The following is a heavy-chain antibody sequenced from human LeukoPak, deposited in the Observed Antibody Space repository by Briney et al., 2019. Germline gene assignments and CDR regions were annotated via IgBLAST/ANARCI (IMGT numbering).Heavy chain of an antibody. Sequence: SETLSLTCTVSGGSISSYYWSWIRQPAGKGLEWIGRIYTSGSTNYNPSLKSRVTISVDTSQNQFSLKLSSVPAADTAVYYCARDGVCSGGSCYSYYYYGMDVWGQGTTVTVSS. CDR1: GGSISSYY. CDR2: IYTSGST. CDR3: ARDGVCSGGSCYSYYYYGMDV. D-gene: IGHD2-15*01. J-gene: IGHJ6*02. V-gene: IGHV4-4*07.